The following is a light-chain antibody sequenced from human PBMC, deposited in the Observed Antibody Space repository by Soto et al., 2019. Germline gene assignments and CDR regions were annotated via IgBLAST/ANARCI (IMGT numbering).Light chain of an antibody. Sequence: IVMTQSPATLSVSPGERAILSCRASQRVGGDLAWYQRKPGQAPRLLIYGASSRAPGIPTRFSGSGSGTEFTLTISSLQSEDFAVYYCQQYENWPQLTFGGGTKVEIK. CDR1: QRVGGD. CDR2: GAS. V-gene: IGKV3-15*01. J-gene: IGKJ4*01. CDR3: QQYENWPQLT.